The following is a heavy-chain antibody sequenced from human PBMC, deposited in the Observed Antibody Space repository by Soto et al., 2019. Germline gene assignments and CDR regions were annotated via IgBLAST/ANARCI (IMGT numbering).Heavy chain of an antibody. CDR2: TYYRSKWYN. V-gene: IGHV6-1*01. J-gene: IGHJ6*02. D-gene: IGHD3-9*01. CDR3: AREGYDILTGYYTPSYYYYGMDV. CDR1: GDSVSSNSAA. Sequence: SQTLSLTCAISGDSVSSNSAAWNWIRQSPSRGLEWLGRTYYRSKWYNDYAVFVKSRITINPDTSKNQFSLQLNSVTPEDTAVYYCAREGYDILTGYYTPSYYYYGMDVWGQGTTVTVSS.